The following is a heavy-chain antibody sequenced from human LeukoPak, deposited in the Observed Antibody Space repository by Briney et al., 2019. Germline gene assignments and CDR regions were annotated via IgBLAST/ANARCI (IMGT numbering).Heavy chain of an antibody. CDR1: VFTVSSDY. Sequence: PGGSLTLSCAASVFTVSSDYMSWVRQAPWKGREWVSVIYSGGSTYYADSVKGRFTISRDNSKNTLYLQMNSLRAEDTAVYYCAREVAWSGYDYWGQGTLVTVSS. CDR3: AREVAWSGYDY. J-gene: IGHJ4*02. V-gene: IGHV3-53*01. CDR2: IYSGGST. D-gene: IGHD3-3*01.